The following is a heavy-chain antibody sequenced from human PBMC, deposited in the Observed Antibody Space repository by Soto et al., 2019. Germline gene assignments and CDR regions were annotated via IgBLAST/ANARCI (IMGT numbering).Heavy chain of an antibody. Sequence: EVQLLESGGGLVQPGGSLRLSCAASGFTFGNYAFSWVRQAPGKGLEWVSVISGGGDATYYPDSVKGRFTTSRDNSKNWVLWKRPARGAEASALFSCARKHRGPIPFPSFSSFTYWAQGPRVTFSS. J-gene: IGHJ4*02. CDR2: ISGGGDAT. CDR3: ARKHRGPIPFPSFSSFTY. D-gene: IGHD3-10*01. CDR1: GFTFGNYA. V-gene: IGHV3-23*01.